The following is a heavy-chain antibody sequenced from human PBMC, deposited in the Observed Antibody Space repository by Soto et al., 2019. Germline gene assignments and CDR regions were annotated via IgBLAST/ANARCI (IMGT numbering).Heavy chain of an antibody. Sequence: LSLTCTVSGGSISSGNYCWSWIRQPPGKGLEWIGFIHYSGSSYYNPSLKSRVTISVDTSKNQFSLKLDSVTAADTAVYYCARDLDTATYFDYWGHGTLVTVSS. CDR1: GGSISSGNYC. V-gene: IGHV4-30-4*01. CDR2: IHYSGSS. D-gene: IGHD5-18*01. CDR3: ARDLDTATYFDY. J-gene: IGHJ4*01.